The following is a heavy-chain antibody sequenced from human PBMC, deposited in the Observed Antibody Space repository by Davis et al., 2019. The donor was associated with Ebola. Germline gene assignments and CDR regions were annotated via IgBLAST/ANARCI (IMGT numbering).Heavy chain of an antibody. V-gene: IGHV4-31*03. CDR2: IYYSGST. D-gene: IGHD3-3*01. CDR3: ARDPTIYDFRSNESKLDH. CDR1: GGSISSGGYY. Sequence: SETLSLTCTVSGGSISSGGYYWSWIRQHPGKGLEWIGYIYYSGSTYYNPSLKSRVTISVDTSKNQFSLKLSSVTAADTAVYYCARDPTIYDFRSNESKLDHWGQGTLVTVSS. J-gene: IGHJ4*02.